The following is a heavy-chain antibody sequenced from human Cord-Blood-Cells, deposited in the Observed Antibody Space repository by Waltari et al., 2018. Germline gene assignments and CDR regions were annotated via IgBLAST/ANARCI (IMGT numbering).Heavy chain of an antibody. CDR1: GFTFDDYA. V-gene: IGHV3-9*01. CDR3: AKDGQIGSYEGNYFDY. J-gene: IGHJ4*02. Sequence: EVQLVESGGGLVQPGRSLRLSCAASGFTFDDYAMHWVRQAPGKGLEWVSGISWNSGSIGYADSVKGRFTISRDNAKNSLYLQMNSLRAEDTALYYCAKDGQIGSYEGNYFDYWGQGTLVTVSS. D-gene: IGHD1-26*01. CDR2: ISWNSGSI.